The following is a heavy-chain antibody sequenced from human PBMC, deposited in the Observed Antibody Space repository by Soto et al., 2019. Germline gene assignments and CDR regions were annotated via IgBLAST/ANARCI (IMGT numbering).Heavy chain of an antibody. CDR2: INSDGSST. J-gene: IGHJ6*02. D-gene: IGHD6-13*01. V-gene: IGHV3-74*01. Sequence: GGSLRLSCAASGFTFSSYWMHWVRQAPGKGLVWVSRINSDGSSTSYADSVKGRFTISRDNAKNTLYLQMNSLRAEDTAVYYCARDLYSSSWNYYYGMDVWGQGTTVTVS. CDR1: GFTFSSYW. CDR3: ARDLYSSSWNYYYGMDV.